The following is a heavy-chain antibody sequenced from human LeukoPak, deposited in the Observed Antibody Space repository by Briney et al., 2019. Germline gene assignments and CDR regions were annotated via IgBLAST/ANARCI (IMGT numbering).Heavy chain of an antibody. D-gene: IGHD3-10*01. J-gene: IGHJ4*01. CDR1: GFTFSDHY. CDR3: AKLARAPRDFDY. V-gene: IGHV3-72*01. CDR2: SRDKGNSYTT. Sequence: GGSLRLSCAASGFTFSDHYIDWVRQAPGKGLEWVGRSRDKGNSYTTAYAASVRGRFTISRDDSKNSLYLQMNSLKIEDTAVYYCAKLARAPRDFDYWGQGTLVTVSS.